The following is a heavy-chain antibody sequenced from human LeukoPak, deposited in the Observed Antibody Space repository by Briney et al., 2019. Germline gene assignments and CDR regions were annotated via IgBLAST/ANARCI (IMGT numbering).Heavy chain of an antibody. V-gene: IGHV4-34*01. CDR2: INHSGST. Sequence: SETLSLTCAVYGGSFSGYYWSWIRQPPGKGLEWIGEINHSGSTNYNPSLKSRVTISVDTSKNQFSLKLSSVTAADTAVYYCVGSSKTFDYWGQGTLVTVSS. J-gene: IGHJ4*02. CDR3: VGSSKTFDY. D-gene: IGHD2-15*01. CDR1: GGSFSGYY.